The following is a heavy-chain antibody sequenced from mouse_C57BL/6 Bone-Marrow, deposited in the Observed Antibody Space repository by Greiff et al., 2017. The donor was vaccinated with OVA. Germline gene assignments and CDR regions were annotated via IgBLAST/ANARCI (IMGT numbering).Heavy chain of an antibody. V-gene: IGHV1-81*01. CDR1: GYTFTSYG. D-gene: IGHD1-1*01. CDR2: IYPRSGNT. Sequence: VQRVESGAELARPGASVKLSCKASGYTFTSYGISWVKQRTGQGLEWIGEIYPRSGNTYYNEKFKGKATLTADKSSSTAYMELRSLTSEDSAVYFCARSDYGSTCDYWGQGTTLTVSS. CDR3: ARSDYGSTCDY. J-gene: IGHJ2*01.